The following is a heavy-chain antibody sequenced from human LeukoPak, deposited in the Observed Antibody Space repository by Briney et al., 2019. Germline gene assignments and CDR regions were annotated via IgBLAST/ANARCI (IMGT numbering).Heavy chain of an antibody. J-gene: IGHJ3*02. CDR2: IYYSGST. CDR3: ARDHGDFVGGDAFDI. Sequence: SETLSLTCTVSGGSISSYYWSWIRQPPGKGLEWIGYIYYSGSTNYNPSLKSRVTISVDTSKNQFSLKLSSVTAADTAVYYCARDHGDFVGGDAFDIWGQGTMVTVSS. V-gene: IGHV4-59*01. CDR1: GGSISSYY. D-gene: IGHD4-17*01.